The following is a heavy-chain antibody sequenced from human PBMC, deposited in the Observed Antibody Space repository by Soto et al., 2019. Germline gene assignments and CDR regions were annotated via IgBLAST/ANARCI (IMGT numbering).Heavy chain of an antibody. Sequence: SETLSLTCTVSRASISSGTNYWAWIRQPPGKGLEWIANIYYSGSTFYNPSLKSRVTISLDTSKNQFSLKPRSVTAADTAVYYCARHEAGWYFDSWGQGTLVTVSS. J-gene: IGHJ4*02. CDR2: IYYSGST. CDR1: RASISSGTNY. D-gene: IGHD6-25*01. CDR3: ARHEAGWYFDS. V-gene: IGHV4-39*01.